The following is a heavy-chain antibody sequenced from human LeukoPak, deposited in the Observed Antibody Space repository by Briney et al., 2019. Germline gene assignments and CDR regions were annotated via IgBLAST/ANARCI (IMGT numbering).Heavy chain of an antibody. V-gene: IGHV3-23*01. Sequence: PGGTLRLSCAASGFTFSSYGMSWVRQAPGKGLEWVPAISGSGGSTYYADSVKGRFTISRDNSKNTLYLQMNSLRAEDTAVYYCARIGGYYPPYDYYYYYMDVWGKGTTVTISS. CDR3: ARIGGYYPPYDYYYYYMDV. CDR2: ISGSGGST. J-gene: IGHJ6*03. D-gene: IGHD3-3*01. CDR1: GFTFSSYG.